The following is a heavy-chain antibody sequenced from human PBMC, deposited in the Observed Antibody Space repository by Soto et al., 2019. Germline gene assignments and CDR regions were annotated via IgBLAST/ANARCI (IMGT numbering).Heavy chain of an antibody. D-gene: IGHD6-13*01. J-gene: IGHJ6*02. V-gene: IGHV1-2*02. CDR1: GYTLTDYY. Sequence: QVQVVQSGPEVKKPGASVKVSCKASGYTLTDYYMHCVRQAPGQGLEWMGWINPNNGGTKSAQQFQDRVTMISDTSISTAYMELSRLTSDDTAVYYCARAGVAASGSGEYAMDVWGQGTTVIVSS. CDR2: INPNNGGT. CDR3: ARAGVAASGSGEYAMDV.